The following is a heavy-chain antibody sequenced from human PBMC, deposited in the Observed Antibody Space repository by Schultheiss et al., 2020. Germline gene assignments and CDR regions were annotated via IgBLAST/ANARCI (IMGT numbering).Heavy chain of an antibody. CDR3: ATGGYSYGPFDY. CDR2: INSDGSST. CDR1: GFTFSSYW. Sequence: GESLKISCAASGFTFSSYWMHWVRQAPGKGLVWVSRINSDGSSTSYADSVKGRFTISRDNSKNTLYLQMNSLRAEDTAVYYCATGGYSYGPFDYWGQGTLVTVSS. D-gene: IGHD5-18*01. V-gene: IGHV3-74*01. J-gene: IGHJ4*02.